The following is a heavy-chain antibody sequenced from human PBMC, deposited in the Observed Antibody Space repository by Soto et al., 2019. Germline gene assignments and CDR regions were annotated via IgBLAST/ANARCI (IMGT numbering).Heavy chain of an antibody. CDR3: ARFRDATVYLAMHV. V-gene: IGHV4-59*01. CDR1: GGSIGTYY. J-gene: IGHJ1*01. CDR2: IHYNGST. Sequence: SETLSLTWTVSGGSIGTYYWSWIRLPPGKGLEWVGHIHYNGSTRYNPSLKSRVTISMDASRKQFSLKLSSVTAADTAVYYCARFRDATVYLAMHVRGEGTPVSVS. D-gene: IGHD1-1*01.